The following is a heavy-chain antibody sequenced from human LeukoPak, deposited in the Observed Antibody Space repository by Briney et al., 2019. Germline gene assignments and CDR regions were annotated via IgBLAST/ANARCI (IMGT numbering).Heavy chain of an antibody. CDR3: ARSKGHLDS. CDR1: GDSVSSNRAA. CDR2: TYYRSKWFN. Sequence: SQTLSLTCAISGDSVSSNRAAWKWIRQSPSRGLEWLGRTYYRSKWFNDYAASVRSRITIKPDTPNNQFTLQLNSVTPEDTAMYFCARSKGHLDSWGQGTLVTVSS. V-gene: IGHV6-1*01. J-gene: IGHJ4*02.